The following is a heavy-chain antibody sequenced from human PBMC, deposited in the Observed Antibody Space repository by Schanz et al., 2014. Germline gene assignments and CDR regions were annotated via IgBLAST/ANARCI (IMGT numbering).Heavy chain of an antibody. CDR3: AGGSGGYGANSYFDY. V-gene: IGHV1-3*04. D-gene: IGHD5-12*01. Sequence: QVHLVQSGAEVKRPGASVKVSCKASEYSFTSYSMHWVRQAPGQRLEWMGWINTGSGDTKYSQNFQGRVTITRNTTTSTAYIKLSIRRSEDTAVYSCAGGSGGYGANSYFDYWGQGTLVTVSS. CDR2: INTGSGDT. J-gene: IGHJ4*02. CDR1: EYSFTSYS.